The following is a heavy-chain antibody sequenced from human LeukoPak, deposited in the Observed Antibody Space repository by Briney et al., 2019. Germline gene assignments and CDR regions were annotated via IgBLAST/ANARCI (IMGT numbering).Heavy chain of an antibody. CDR3: AKENSRITMVRGPWDY. D-gene: IGHD3-10*01. CDR1: GFTFSSYA. J-gene: IGHJ4*02. Sequence: QAGGSLRLSCAASGFTFSSYAMSWVRQAPGKGLEWVSAISGSGGSTYYADSVKGRFTISRDNSKNTLYLQMNSLTAEDTAVYYGAKENSRITMVRGPWDYWGQGTLVTVSS. V-gene: IGHV3-23*01. CDR2: ISGSGGST.